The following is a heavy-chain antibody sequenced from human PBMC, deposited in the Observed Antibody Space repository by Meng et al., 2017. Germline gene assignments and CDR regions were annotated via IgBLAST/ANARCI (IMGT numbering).Heavy chain of an antibody. Sequence: QGQVQQWAACLLRPSETLSLTCAVYGGSFSGYYWNWIRQPPGKGLEWIGEINEFGSTNYNPSLKSRVTILVDTSKNQFSLKLRSVTAADTAVYYCARQRGPDFWGQGSLVTVSS. CDR1: GGSFSGYY. D-gene: IGHD5-12*01. J-gene: IGHJ4*02. CDR2: INEFGST. CDR3: ARQRGPDF. V-gene: IGHV4-34*01.